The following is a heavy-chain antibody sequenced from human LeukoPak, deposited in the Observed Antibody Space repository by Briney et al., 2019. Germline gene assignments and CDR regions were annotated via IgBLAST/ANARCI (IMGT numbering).Heavy chain of an antibody. J-gene: IGHJ3*02. CDR1: SYTFLSYG. V-gene: IGHV1-2*02. D-gene: IGHD6-13*01. CDR2: INPNSGGT. CDR3: ARELVSSSWYHDAFDI. Sequence: ASVKVSCKASSYTFLSYGISWVRQAPGQGLEWMGWINPNSGGTNYAQKFQGRVTMTRDTSISTAYMELSRLRSDDTAVYYCARELVSSSWYHDAFDIWGQGTMVTVSS.